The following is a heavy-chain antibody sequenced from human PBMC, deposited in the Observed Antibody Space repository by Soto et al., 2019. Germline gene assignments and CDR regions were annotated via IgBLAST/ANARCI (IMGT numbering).Heavy chain of an antibody. V-gene: IGHV3-30*18. J-gene: IGHJ4*02. D-gene: IGHD6-25*01. CDR2: ISYDGSNK. CDR1: GFTFSSYG. Sequence: PGGSLRLSCAASGFTFSSYGMHWVRQAPGKGLEWVAVISYDGSNKYYADSVKGRFTISRDNSKNTLYLQMNSLRAEDTAVYYCAKDQGYSSGWTLDYWGQGTLVTVS. CDR3: AKDQGYSSGWTLDY.